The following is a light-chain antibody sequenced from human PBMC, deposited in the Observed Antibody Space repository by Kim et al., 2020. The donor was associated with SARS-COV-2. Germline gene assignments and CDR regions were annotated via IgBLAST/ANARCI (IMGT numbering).Light chain of an antibody. J-gene: IGLJ3*02. CDR3: QSYDSRLSGWV. V-gene: IGLV1-40*01. CDR2: ADT. Sequence: QRVTITCSGSSSHIGAGYDVHWYQQLPGRAPKLLIFADTRRPSGVPDRLSGSKSGTSASLAITGLQAEDEADYYCQSYDSRLSGWVFGGGTKLTVL. CDR1: SSHIGAGYD.